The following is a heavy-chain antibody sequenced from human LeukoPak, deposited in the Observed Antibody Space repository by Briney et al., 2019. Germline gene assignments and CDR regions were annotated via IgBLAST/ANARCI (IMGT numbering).Heavy chain of an antibody. CDR3: AKPTGAARPGY. J-gene: IGHJ4*02. Sequence: PGGSLRLSCAASGFTFSSYAMSWVRQAPGKGLVWVSSISGGGSSTYYADSVKGRFTISRDNSKNTLYLQMNSLRAEDTAVYYCAKPTGAARPGYWGQGTLVTVSS. D-gene: IGHD6-6*01. CDR1: GFTFSSYA. CDR2: ISGGGSST. V-gene: IGHV3-23*01.